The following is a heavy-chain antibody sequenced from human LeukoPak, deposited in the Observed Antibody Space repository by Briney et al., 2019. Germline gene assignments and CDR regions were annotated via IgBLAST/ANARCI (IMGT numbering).Heavy chain of an antibody. D-gene: IGHD3-3*01. CDR2: IYTTGTT. V-gene: IGHV4-4*09. J-gene: IGHJ4*02. CDR1: GGSFSSYY. Sequence: SETLSLTCTVSGGSFSSYYWSWIRQPPGKGLEWIGYIYTTGTTSYNPALNSRVTISLDTSKNQFSLQLSSVTAADTAVYYCARERYDFWSFDYWGQGTLVTFSS. CDR3: ARERYDFWSFDY.